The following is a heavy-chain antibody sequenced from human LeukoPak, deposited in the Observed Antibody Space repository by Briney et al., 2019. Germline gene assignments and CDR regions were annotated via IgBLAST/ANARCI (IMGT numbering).Heavy chain of an antibody. J-gene: IGHJ3*02. Sequence: SETLSLTCTVPGGSICSYYWSWIRQPPGKGLEWIGYIYYSGSTNYNPSLKSRVTISVDTSKKQFSLKLSSVTAADTAVYYCAREGMTTVTTVAAFDIWGQGTMVTVSS. CDR2: IYYSGST. V-gene: IGHV4-59*12. CDR1: GGSICSYY. D-gene: IGHD4-17*01. CDR3: AREGMTTVTTVAAFDI.